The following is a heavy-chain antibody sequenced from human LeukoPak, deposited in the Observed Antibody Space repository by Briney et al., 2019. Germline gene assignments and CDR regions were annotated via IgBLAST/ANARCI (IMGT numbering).Heavy chain of an antibody. Sequence: GGSLRLSCAASGFTFSSYSMNWVRQAPGKGLEWVSSISSSSSYIYYADSVKGRFTISRDNAKNSLYLQMNSLRAEDTGVYYCARDRNYYYMDVWGKGTTVTVSS. CDR2: ISSSSSYI. J-gene: IGHJ6*03. CDR3: ARDRNYYYMDV. V-gene: IGHV3-21*01. CDR1: GFTFSSYS.